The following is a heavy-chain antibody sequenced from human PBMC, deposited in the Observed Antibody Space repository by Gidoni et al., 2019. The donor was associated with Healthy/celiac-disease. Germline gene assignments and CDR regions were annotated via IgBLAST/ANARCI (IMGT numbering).Heavy chain of an antibody. V-gene: IGHV4-59*01. CDR1: GASISSYS. Sequence: QLQLQASRPVLVKPSAPLSLTCTVSGASISSYSWSWIRQPPGKGLEWIGYIYYSGSTNYTTSLKSRVTISVDTSKNQFSLKLSSVTAADTAVYYCARFSYNWNYYFDYWGQGTLVTVSS. CDR2: IYYSGST. J-gene: IGHJ4*02. CDR3: ARFSYNWNYYFDY. D-gene: IGHD1-7*01.